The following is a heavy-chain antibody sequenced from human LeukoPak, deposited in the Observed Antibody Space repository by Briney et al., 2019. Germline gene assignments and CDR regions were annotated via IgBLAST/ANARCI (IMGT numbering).Heavy chain of an antibody. J-gene: IGHJ4*02. Sequence: PGGSLRLSCAASGFTFSNYWMSWVCQPPGKGLEWVANMKVDGSDIHYVDSVKGRFTISSDNARNSLYLQMNTLRAADTAVYYCARGRGGIYDSWGRGTLVTVSS. CDR3: ARGRGGIYDS. D-gene: IGHD3-3*01. V-gene: IGHV3-7*04. CDR1: GFTFSNYW. CDR2: MKVDGSDI.